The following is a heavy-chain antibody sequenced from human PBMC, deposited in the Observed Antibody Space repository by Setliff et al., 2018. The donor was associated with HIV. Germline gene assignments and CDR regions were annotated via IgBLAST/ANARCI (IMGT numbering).Heavy chain of an antibody. CDR3: ARAAYSGTYLWEPATDL. D-gene: IGHD1-26*01. CDR1: GDSITRGSYY. Sequence: KTSETLSLTCTVSGDSITRGSYYWSWIRQPAGKGLEWIGHIYTSGKTHYSPSLKGRITISADTSKNQLSLNLSSVTAADTAVYYCARAAYSGTYLWEPATDLWGRGTLVTVSS. J-gene: IGHJ2*01. CDR2: IYTSGKT. V-gene: IGHV4-61*09.